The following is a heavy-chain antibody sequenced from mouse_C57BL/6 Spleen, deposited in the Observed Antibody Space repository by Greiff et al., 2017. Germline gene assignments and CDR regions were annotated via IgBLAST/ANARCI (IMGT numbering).Heavy chain of an antibody. CDR2: IWSGGST. CDR1: GFSLTSYG. J-gene: IGHJ4*01. D-gene: IGHD2-5*01. V-gene: IGHV2-2*01. CDR3: ARKGYYSNYDAMDY. Sequence: QVHVKQSGPGLVQPSQSLSITCTVSGFSLTSYGVHWVRQSPGTGLEWLGVIWSGGSTDYNAAFISRLSISKDNSKSQVFFKMNSLQADDTAIYYCARKGYYSNYDAMDYWGQGTSVTVSS.